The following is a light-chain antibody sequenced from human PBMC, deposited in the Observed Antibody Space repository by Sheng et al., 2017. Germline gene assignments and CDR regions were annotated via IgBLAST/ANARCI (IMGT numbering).Light chain of an antibody. CDR3: QQLNSYPPYT. Sequence: DIQLTQSPSSLSASVGDRVTITWRVSQGISTYLNWNRQKPESVPNLLIFSASKLQSGVPSRFSGSGSGTDFTLTISSLQPEDVATYYCQQLNSYPPYTFGQGTKLEIK. J-gene: IGKJ2*01. CDR1: QGISTY. V-gene: IGKV1-27*01. CDR2: SAS.